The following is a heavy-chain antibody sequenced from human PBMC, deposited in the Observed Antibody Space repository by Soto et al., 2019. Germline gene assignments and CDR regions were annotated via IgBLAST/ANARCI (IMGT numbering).Heavy chain of an antibody. J-gene: IGHJ5*02. Sequence: SETLSLTCSVSGGSISSRSYFWGWIRQTPGKGLEWIGNIYYSGNTYYSPSLKSRVTISVDSSQSQFSLKLQSVTAADTAVYFCARFRDFSYWFDPWGQGTQVTVPQ. CDR2: IYYSGNT. D-gene: IGHD3-3*01. V-gene: IGHV4-39*01. CDR3: ARFRDFSYWFDP. CDR1: GGSISSRSYF.